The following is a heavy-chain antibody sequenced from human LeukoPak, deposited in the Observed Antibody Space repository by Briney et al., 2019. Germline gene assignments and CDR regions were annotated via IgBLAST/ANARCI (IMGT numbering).Heavy chain of an antibody. J-gene: IGHJ4*02. V-gene: IGHV3-30-3*01. Sequence: QPGRSLRLSCAASGFTFSSYAMHWVRQAPGKGLEWVAVISYDGSNKYYADSVKGRFTISRDNSKNTLYLQMNSLRAEDTAVYYSARSLPVTTVSSLDYWGQGTLVTVSS. CDR3: ARSLPVTTVSSLDY. D-gene: IGHD4-17*01. CDR2: ISYDGSNK. CDR1: GFTFSSYA.